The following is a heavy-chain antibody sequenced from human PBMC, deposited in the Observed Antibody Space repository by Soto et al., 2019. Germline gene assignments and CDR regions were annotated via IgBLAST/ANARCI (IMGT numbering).Heavy chain of an antibody. CDR2: IWYDGSNK. V-gene: IGHV3-33*01. D-gene: IGHD3-10*01. Sequence: GGSLRLSCAASGFTFSSYGMHWVRQAPGKGLEWVAVIWYDGSNKYYADSVKGRFTISRDNSKNTLYLQMNSLRAEDTAVYFCARGPFYYGSGSYPYYIDYWGQGTLVTVSS. J-gene: IGHJ4*02. CDR1: GFTFSSYG. CDR3: ARGPFYYGSGSYPYYIDY.